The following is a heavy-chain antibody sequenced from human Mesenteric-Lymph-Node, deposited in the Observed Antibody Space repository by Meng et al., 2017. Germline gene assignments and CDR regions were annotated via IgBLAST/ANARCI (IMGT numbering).Heavy chain of an antibody. CDR1: GGSFSGYY. CDR3: ARDPMEYSSSS. J-gene: IGHJ5*02. CDR2: INHSGST. V-gene: IGHV4-34*01. D-gene: IGHD6-6*01. Sequence: ESLKISCAVYGGSFSGYYWSWIRQPPGKGLEWIGEINHSGSTNYNPSLKSRVTISVDTSKNQFSLKLSSVTAADTAVYYCARDPMEYSSSSWGQGTLVTVSS.